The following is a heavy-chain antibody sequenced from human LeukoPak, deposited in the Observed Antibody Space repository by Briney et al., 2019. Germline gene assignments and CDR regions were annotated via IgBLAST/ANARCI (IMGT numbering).Heavy chain of an antibody. J-gene: IGHJ4*02. D-gene: IGHD6-19*01. CDR1: GYTFTSYY. CDR2: INPSGGST. CDR3: ATDVYSSGWSN. V-gene: IGHV1-46*01. Sequence: ASVKVSCKASGYTFTSYYMHWVRQAPGQGLEWMGIINPSGGSTSYAQKFQGRVTITADTSTDTAYMELSSLRSEDTAVYYCATDVYSSGWSNWGQGTLVTVSS.